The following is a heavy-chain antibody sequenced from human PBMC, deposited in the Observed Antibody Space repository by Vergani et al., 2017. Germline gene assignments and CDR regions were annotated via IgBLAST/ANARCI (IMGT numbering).Heavy chain of an antibody. Sequence: QVQLEESRGGVVQPGRSLRLSCAGSGFTLSSHAMHWVRQAPGKGLEWVAFIWYDGSKEYYADSVKGRFTISRDNSKNTLYLQMNNLRAADTDVYYCARYGYCAHGVCYMTYYYYMDVWGKGTAVTVSS. CDR3: ARYGYCAHGVCYMTYYYYMDV. J-gene: IGHJ6*03. V-gene: IGHV3-33*01. CDR2: IWYDGSKE. D-gene: IGHD2-8*01. CDR1: GFTLSSHA.